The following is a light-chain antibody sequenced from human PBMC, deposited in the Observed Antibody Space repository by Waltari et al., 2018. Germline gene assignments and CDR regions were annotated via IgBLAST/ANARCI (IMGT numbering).Light chain of an antibody. CDR1: QGSRHD. Sequence: DIQMTQSPSSLSASVGDRVTITCRASQGSRHDLGVYQQKPGKAPNRLIYAASSLQSGVPSRFSGSGSGTEFTLTISSLQPEDFATYYCLQHNSYPRTFGQGTKVEIK. CDR3: LQHNSYPRT. J-gene: IGKJ1*01. V-gene: IGKV1-17*01. CDR2: AAS.